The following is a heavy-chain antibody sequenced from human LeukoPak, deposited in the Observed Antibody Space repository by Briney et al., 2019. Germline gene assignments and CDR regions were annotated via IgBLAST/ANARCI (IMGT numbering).Heavy chain of an antibody. CDR1: GGSISSYY. V-gene: IGHV4-59*12. D-gene: IGHD1-26*01. CDR3: ARLLSGSYGDAFDI. J-gene: IGHJ3*02. CDR2: IYYSGST. Sequence: ASETLSLTCTVSGGSISSYYWSWIRQPPGKGLEWIGYIYYSGSTNYNPSLKSRVTISVDTSKNQFSLKLSSVTAEDTAMFYCARLLSGSYGDAFDIWGQGTMVTVS.